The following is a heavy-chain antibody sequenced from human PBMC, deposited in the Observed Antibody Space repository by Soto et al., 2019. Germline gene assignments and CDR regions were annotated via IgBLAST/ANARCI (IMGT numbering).Heavy chain of an antibody. D-gene: IGHD2-2*01. CDR3: ARDVVPAGIYGRWFDP. CDR2: IYYSGST. Sequence: SETLSLTCTVXXXSXSSXDXXXXXXXXXXXKGLEWIGYIYYSGSTYYNPSLKSRVTISVDTSKNQFSLKLSSVTAADTAVYYCARDVVPAGIYGRWFDPWGQGTLVTVS. V-gene: IGHV4-31*03. J-gene: IGHJ5*02. CDR1: XXSXSSXDXX.